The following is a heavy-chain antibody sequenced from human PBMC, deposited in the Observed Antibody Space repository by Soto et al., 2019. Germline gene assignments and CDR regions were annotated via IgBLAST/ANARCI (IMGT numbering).Heavy chain of an antibody. CDR3: ARAASYYGLDV. J-gene: IGHJ6*02. CDR1: GFTVSTNY. CDR2: IYSGGTT. V-gene: IGHV3-53*01. Sequence: GGSLRLSCAASGFTVSTNYMSWVRQAPGKGLEWVSVIYSGGTTYFADSVKGRFTISRDNSKNTLYLQMSSLRAEDTAVYFCARAASYYGLDVWGQGTTVTVSS.